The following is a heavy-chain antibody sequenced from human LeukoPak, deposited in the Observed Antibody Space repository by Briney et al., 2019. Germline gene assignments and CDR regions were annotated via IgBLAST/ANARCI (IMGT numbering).Heavy chain of an antibody. Sequence: RASVKVSCKASGYTFTNYAMNWVRQAPGQGLEWMGWLSAYNGNTELAQKFQGRDTLATDASTSTAYVELRSMTSDDAAVYFCARGGSRSRRGDDAFDIWGQGTMVTVSS. D-gene: IGHD3-10*01. CDR3: ARGGSRSRRGDDAFDI. CDR1: GYTFTNYA. V-gene: IGHV1-18*01. CDR2: LSAYNGNT. J-gene: IGHJ3*02.